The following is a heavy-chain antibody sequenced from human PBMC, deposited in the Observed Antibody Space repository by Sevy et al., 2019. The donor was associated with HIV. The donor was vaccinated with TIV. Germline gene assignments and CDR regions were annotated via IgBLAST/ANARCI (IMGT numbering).Heavy chain of an antibody. D-gene: IGHD6-13*01. J-gene: IGHJ4*02. CDR1: GFTFGDYA. CDR3: TRSFSVTWYPHY. V-gene: IGHV3-49*03. Sequence: GGSLRLSCTTSGFTFGDYAMGWFRQAPGKGLEWVGFIRTTASGGTTDYAASVKGTFIIQRDDSKSIAYLQMNSLKTEDTAVYYCTRSFSVTWYPHYWGQGTLVTVSS. CDR2: IRTTASGGTT.